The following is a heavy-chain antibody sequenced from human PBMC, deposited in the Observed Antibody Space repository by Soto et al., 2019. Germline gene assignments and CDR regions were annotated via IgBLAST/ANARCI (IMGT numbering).Heavy chain of an antibody. Sequence: QVQVVQSGTEVKKPGASVKVACKTSGYSFTTYAIHWVRQAPGQSLEWMGWINPGTGNRRFSQKFQGRITITGDTSASTAYMELNSLRAEDTAVYYCARKAFGVEGPSGVFDHWGQGTLVSVFS. CDR1: GYSFTTYA. D-gene: IGHD2-8*01. J-gene: IGHJ4*02. CDR3: ARKAFGVEGPSGVFDH. CDR2: INPGTGNR. V-gene: IGHV1-3*01.